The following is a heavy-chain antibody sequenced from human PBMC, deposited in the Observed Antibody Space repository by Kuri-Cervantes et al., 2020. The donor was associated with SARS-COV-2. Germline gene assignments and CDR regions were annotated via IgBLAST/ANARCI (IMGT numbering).Heavy chain of an antibody. CDR1: GFTFSSYD. CDR2: IGTAGDT. D-gene: IGHD3-16*01. V-gene: IGHV3-13*01. CDR3: ARGLGENWFDP. Sequence: GESLKISCAASGFTFSSYDMHWVRQATGKGLEWVSAIGTAGDTYYPGSVKGRFTISRENAKNSLYLQMNSLRAGDTAVYYCARGLGENWFDPWGQGTLVTVSS. J-gene: IGHJ5*02.